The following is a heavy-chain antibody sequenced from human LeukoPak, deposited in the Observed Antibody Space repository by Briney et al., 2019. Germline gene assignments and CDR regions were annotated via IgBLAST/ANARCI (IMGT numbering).Heavy chain of an antibody. D-gene: IGHD3-22*01. J-gene: IGHJ6*03. CDR3: AREGPIDYDSSGYYFPYMDV. CDR2: IYHSGST. V-gene: IGHV4-38-2*02. Sequence: PSETLSLTCTVSGYSISSGYYWGWIRQPPGKGLEWIGSIYHSGSTYYNPSLKSRVTISVDTSKNQFSLKLSSLTAADTAVYYCAREGPIDYDSSGYYFPYMDVWGKGTTVTVSS. CDR1: GYSISSGYY.